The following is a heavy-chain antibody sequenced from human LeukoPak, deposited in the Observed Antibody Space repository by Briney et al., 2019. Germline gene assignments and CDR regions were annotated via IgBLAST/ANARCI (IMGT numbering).Heavy chain of an antibody. Sequence: GGSLRLSCAASGFTVSSNYLSWVRQAPGKGLEWVSSIYSGGSTYCADSVTGRFTISRDNSKNTLYLQMNSLRAEDTAVYYCARDGAVLTGYYDYWGQGTLVTVSS. CDR3: ARDGAVLTGYYDY. J-gene: IGHJ4*02. CDR2: IYSGGST. V-gene: IGHV3-66*01. CDR1: GFTVSSNY. D-gene: IGHD3-9*01.